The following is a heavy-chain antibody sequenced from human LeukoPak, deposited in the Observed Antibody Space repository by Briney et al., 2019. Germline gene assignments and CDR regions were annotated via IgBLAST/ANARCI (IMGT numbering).Heavy chain of an antibody. V-gene: IGHV1-2*02. J-gene: IGHJ6*02. Sequence: ASVKVSCKASGYTFTGYYMHWVRQAPGQGLEWMGWINPNSGGTNYAQKFQGRVTMTRDTSISTAYMELSRLRSDDTAVYYCARHSWTGYDLKNYYGMDVWGQGTTVTVSS. CDR3: ARHSWTGYDLKNYYGMDV. CDR1: GYTFTGYY. D-gene: IGHD5-12*01. CDR2: INPNSGGT.